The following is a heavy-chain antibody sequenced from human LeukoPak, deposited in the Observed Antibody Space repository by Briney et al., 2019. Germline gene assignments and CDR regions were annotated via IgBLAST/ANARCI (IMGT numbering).Heavy chain of an antibody. J-gene: IGHJ5*02. CDR1: GYTFTSYA. CDR3: ARDGRSSTSPYWFDP. Sequence: ASVKVACTAYGYTFTSYAMHWVRQAPGQRLEWMGWINAGNGNTKYSQKFQGRVTITRDTSASTAYMELSSLRSEDTAVYYCARDGRSSTSPYWFDPWGQGTLVTVSP. CDR2: INAGNGNT. D-gene: IGHD2-2*01. V-gene: IGHV1-3*01.